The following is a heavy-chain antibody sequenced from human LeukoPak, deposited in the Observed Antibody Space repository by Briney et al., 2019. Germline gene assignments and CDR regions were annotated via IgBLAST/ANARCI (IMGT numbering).Heavy chain of an antibody. V-gene: IGHV4-34*01. D-gene: IGHD3-10*01. J-gene: IGHJ4*02. CDR3: TRRSYDSGSQTLDD. CDR2: INRSENT. CDR1: GGSFSYYY. Sequence: PSETLSLTCAVYGGSFSYYYWSWVRQPPGKGLEWIGEINRSENTNYNPSLKSRVTISVDTSKNQFSLKLSSVTAADTAVYYCTRRSYDSGSQTLDDWGQGTLVTVSS.